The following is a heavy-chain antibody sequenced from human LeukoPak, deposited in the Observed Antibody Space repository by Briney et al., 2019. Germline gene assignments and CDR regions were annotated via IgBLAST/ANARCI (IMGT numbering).Heavy chain of an antibody. V-gene: IGHV4-30-2*01. CDR3: ALSGDVVAFDI. J-gene: IGHJ3*02. Sequence: PSQTLSLTCTVSGGSISSGGYYWSWIRQPPGKGLEWTGYIYHSGSTYYNLSLKSRVTISVDRSKNQFSLKLSSVTAADTAVYYCALSGDVVAFDIWGQGTMVTVSS. CDR2: IYHSGST. CDR1: GGSISSGGYY. D-gene: IGHD3-10*01.